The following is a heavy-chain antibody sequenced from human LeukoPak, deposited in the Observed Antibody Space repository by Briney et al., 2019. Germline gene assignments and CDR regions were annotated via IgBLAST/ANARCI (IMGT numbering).Heavy chain of an antibody. Sequence: SETLSLTCTVSGGSISSSSYYWGWIRQPPGKGLEWIGSIYHSGSTYYNPSLKSRVTISVDTSKNQFSLKLSSVTAADTAVYYCARDPRGIAHKQGFDPRGQGTLVTVSS. CDR2: IYHSGST. V-gene: IGHV4-39*07. CDR1: GGSISSSSYY. J-gene: IGHJ5*02. CDR3: ARDPRGIAHKQGFDP. D-gene: IGHD6-13*01.